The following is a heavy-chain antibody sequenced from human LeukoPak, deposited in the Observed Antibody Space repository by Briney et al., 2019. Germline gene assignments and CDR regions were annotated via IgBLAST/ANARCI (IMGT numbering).Heavy chain of an antibody. V-gene: IGHV3-30*04. J-gene: IGHJ6*03. CDR1: GFTFSSYA. CDR2: ISYDGSNK. Sequence: GGSLRLSCAASGFTFSSYAMHWVRQAPGKGLEWVAVISYDGSNKYYADSVKGRFTISRDNSKNTLYLQMNNVRAEDTAVYFCAREEVSGLWFGDSLSNYYYHYMDVWGKGTTVTVSS. CDR3: AREEVSGLWFGDSLSNYYYHYMDV. D-gene: IGHD3-10*01.